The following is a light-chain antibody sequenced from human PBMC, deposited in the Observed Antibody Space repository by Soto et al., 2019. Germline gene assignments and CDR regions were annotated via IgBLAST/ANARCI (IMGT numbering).Light chain of an antibody. Sequence: EIVLTQSPGTLSLSPGERATLSCRVSQSVSSNYLAWYQRKPGQAPRLLIYGASSRAIHIPNRFSGSGSGTDFTLTITRLEPEDFAVYYCQQYGSSPPTFGQGTKVEI. CDR1: QSVSSNY. CDR2: GAS. CDR3: QQYGSSPPT. V-gene: IGKV3-20*01. J-gene: IGKJ1*01.